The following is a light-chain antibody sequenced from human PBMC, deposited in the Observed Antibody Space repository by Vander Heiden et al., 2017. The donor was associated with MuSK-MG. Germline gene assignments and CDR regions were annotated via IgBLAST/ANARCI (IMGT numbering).Light chain of an antibody. CDR2: GAG. V-gene: IGKV3-15*01. J-gene: IGKJ5*01. Sequence: EIVMTQSPATLSVSPGERATLPCRASQSVSGNLAWYQQKPGQAPRLLIYGAGTRATGVPARFSGSGSGTEFTLTISSLQSEDFAVYYCQQYNNWPPITFGQGTRLEIK. CDR1: QSVSGN. CDR3: QQYNNWPPIT.